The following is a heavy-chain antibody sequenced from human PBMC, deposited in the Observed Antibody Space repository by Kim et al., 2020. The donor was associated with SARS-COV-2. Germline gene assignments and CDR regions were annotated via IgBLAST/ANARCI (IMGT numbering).Heavy chain of an antibody. D-gene: IGHD2-21*02. J-gene: IGHJ4*02. Sequence: SVKVSCKASGGTFSSYAISWVRQAPGQGLEWMGGIIPIFGTANYAQKFQGRVTITADESTSTAYMELSSLRSEDTAVYYCARTYCGGDCYSPFDYWGQGTLVTVSS. CDR1: GGTFSSYA. CDR2: IIPIFGTA. CDR3: ARTYCGGDCYSPFDY. V-gene: IGHV1-69*13.